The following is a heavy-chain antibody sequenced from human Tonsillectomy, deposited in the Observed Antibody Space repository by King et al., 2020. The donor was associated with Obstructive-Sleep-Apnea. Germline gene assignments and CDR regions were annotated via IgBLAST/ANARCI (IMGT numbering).Heavy chain of an antibody. CDR2: ISYDGRKK. J-gene: IGHJ6*02. CDR3: ARDGGVLRFLQALRYYGMDV. V-gene: IGHV3-30*14. Sequence: VQLVESGGGVVQPGRSLRLSCAASGFTFSSYPIHWVRQAPGKGLEWVAVISYDGRKKYYADSVRGRFTISRDNSHNTLFLQMNSLRAEDTAVYYCARDGGVLRFLQALRYYGMDVWGQGTTVTVSS. D-gene: IGHD3-3*01. CDR1: GFTFSSYP.